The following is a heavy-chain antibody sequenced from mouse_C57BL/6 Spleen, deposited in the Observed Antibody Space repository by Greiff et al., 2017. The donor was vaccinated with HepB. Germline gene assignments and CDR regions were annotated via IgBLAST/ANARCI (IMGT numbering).Heavy chain of an antibody. CDR3: ARLDGYGYFDV. V-gene: IGHV5-15*01. D-gene: IGHD2-3*01. J-gene: IGHJ1*03. CDR1: GFTFSDYG. Sequence: EVKLMESGGGLVQPGGSLKLSCAASGFTFSDYGMAWVRQAPRKGPEWVAFISNLAYSIYYADTVTGRFTISRENAKNTLYLEMSSLRSEDTAMYYCARLDGYGYFDVWGTGTTVTVSS. CDR2: ISNLAYSI.